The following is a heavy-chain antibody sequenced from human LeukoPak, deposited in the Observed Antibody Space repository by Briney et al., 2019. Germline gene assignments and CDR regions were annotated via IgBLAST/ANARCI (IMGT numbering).Heavy chain of an antibody. V-gene: IGHV3-74*01. CDR2: INSDGSST. CDR3: ARDRDDFWSGSKTTPDY. Sequence: GGSLRLSCVASGFTFQHFGIYWVRQAPGKWLVWVSRINSDGSSTSYADSVKGRFTISRDNAKNTLYLQMNSLRAEDTAVYYCARDRDDFWSGSKTTPDYWGQGTLVTVSS. J-gene: IGHJ4*02. CDR1: GFTFQHFG. D-gene: IGHD3-3*01.